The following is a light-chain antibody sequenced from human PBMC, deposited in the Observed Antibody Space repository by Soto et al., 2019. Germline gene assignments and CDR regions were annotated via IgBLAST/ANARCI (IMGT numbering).Light chain of an antibody. CDR2: DVS. CDR1: SSDVGGYNY. CDR3: SSYTRSSTLV. Sequence: QSALTQPASVSGSPGQSITISCTGTSSDVGGYNYVSWYQQHPGKAPELMIYDVSNRPSGVSNRFSGSKSGNTASLTISGLQAEDEAGYYCSSYTRSSTLVFGGGTQLTVL. V-gene: IGLV2-14*01. J-gene: IGLJ2*01.